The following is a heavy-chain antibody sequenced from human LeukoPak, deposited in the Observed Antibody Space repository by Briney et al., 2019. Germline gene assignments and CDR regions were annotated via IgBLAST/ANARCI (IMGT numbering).Heavy chain of an antibody. CDR1: GFTVSSSY. CDR3: ARGSPEMATVFGV. CDR2: PYSGGNT. J-gene: IGHJ4*02. Sequence: GGSLRLSCAASGFTVSSSYMSWVRQAPGKGLEWVSVPYSGGNTYYADSVKGRFTISRDSSKNTLCLQMNSLRAEDTAVYYCARGSPEMATVFGVWGQGTLVTVSS. D-gene: IGHD5-24*01. V-gene: IGHV3-53*01.